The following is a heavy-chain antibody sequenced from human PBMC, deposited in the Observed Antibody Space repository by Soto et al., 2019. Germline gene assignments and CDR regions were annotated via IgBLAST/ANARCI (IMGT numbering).Heavy chain of an antibody. V-gene: IGHV1-18*01. Sequence: ASVKVSCKASGYTFTSYGISWVRQAPGQGLEWMGWISAYNGNTNYAQKLQGRVTMTTDTSTSTAYMELRSLRSDDTAVYYCARELYSYGYRPYYYYYMDVWGKGTTVTVSS. J-gene: IGHJ6*03. D-gene: IGHD5-18*01. CDR3: ARELYSYGYRPYYYYYMDV. CDR1: GYTFTSYG. CDR2: ISAYNGNT.